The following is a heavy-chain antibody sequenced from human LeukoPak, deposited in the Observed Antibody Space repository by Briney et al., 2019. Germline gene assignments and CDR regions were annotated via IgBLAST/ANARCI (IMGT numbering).Heavy chain of an antibody. V-gene: IGHV3-23*01. CDR3: ARSPLIRESYGDKIVKFDY. D-gene: IGHD4-17*01. CDR1: GFVFSNYA. J-gene: IGHJ4*02. CDR2: ISGRADSA. Sequence: PGGSLRLSCAASGFVFSNYAMSWVRQAPGRGLEWVSTISGRADSAYSADSVRGRFTIHRGSYKNTLSLQMDSLRAEDTAVYYCARSPLIRESYGDKIVKFDYWGQGTLVTVSS.